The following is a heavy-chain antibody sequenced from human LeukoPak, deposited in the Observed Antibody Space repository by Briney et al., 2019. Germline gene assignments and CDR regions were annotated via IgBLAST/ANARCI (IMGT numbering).Heavy chain of an antibody. D-gene: IGHD3-9*01. Sequence: PGGSLRLSCAASGFTFSSYGMSWVRQAPGKGLEWVSAISGSGGSTYYADSVKGRFTTSRDNSKNTLYLQMNSLRAEDTAVYYCAKVDRDLTGYRWGVGSYYFDYWGQGTLVTVSS. CDR1: GFTFSSYG. CDR2: ISGSGGST. CDR3: AKVDRDLTGYRWGVGSYYFDY. J-gene: IGHJ4*02. V-gene: IGHV3-23*01.